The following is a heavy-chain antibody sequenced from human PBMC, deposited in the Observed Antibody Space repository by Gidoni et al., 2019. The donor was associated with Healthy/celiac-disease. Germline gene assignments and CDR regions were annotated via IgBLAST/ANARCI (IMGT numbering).Heavy chain of an antibody. Sequence: EVQLVESGGGLVQPGGSLRLSCAASGFTFSSYGMSWVRQAPGKGLEWVANIKQDGSEKYYVDSVKGRFTISRDNAKNSLYLQMNSLRAEDTAVYYCARECSGGSCYPSDAFDIWGQGTMVTVSS. CDR2: IKQDGSEK. J-gene: IGHJ3*02. D-gene: IGHD2-15*01. CDR3: ARECSGGSCYPSDAFDI. CDR1: GFTFSSYG. V-gene: IGHV3-7*01.